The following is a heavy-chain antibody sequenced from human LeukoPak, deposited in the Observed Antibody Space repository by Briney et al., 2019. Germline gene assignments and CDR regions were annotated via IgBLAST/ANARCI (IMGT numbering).Heavy chain of an antibody. V-gene: IGHV3-23*01. CDR2: ISGSGGST. D-gene: IGHD5-18*01. CDR3: ARDNMDTAMVHYHYYYGMDV. Sequence: GSLRLCCAASGFTFSSYAMSWVRQAPGKGLEWVSAISGSGGSTYYADSVKGRFTISRDNSKNSLYLQMNSLRVEDTAVYYCARDNMDTAMVHYHYYYGMDVWGQGTTVTVSS. CDR1: GFTFSSYA. J-gene: IGHJ6*02.